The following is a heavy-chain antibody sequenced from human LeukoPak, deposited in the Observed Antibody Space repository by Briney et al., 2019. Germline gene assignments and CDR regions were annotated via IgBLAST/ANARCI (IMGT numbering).Heavy chain of an antibody. J-gene: IGHJ4*02. V-gene: IGHV4-38-2*01. CDR3: ARLGAVAGSSDY. CDR2: IYYSGST. Sequence: SETLSLTCAVSGDSITSPYYWGWIRQPPGKGLEWIGSIYYSGSTYYNPSLKSRVTISVDTSKNQFSLKLSSVTAADTAVYYCARLGAVAGSSDYWGQGTLVTVSS. D-gene: IGHD6-19*01. CDR1: GDSITSPYY.